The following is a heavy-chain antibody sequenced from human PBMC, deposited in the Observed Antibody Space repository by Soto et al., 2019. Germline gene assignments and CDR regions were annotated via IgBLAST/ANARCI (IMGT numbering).Heavy chain of an antibody. D-gene: IGHD6-13*01. Sequence: GGSLRLSCAASGFTFSSYAMHWVRQAPGKGLEWVAVISYDGSNKYYADSVKGRFTISRDNAKNSLYLQMNSLRAEDTAVYYCARGGGGIAAAAPYYYYGMDVWGQGTTVTVSS. CDR3: ARGGGGIAAAAPYYYYGMDV. CDR2: ISYDGSNK. J-gene: IGHJ6*02. CDR1: GFTFSSYA. V-gene: IGHV3-30-3*01.